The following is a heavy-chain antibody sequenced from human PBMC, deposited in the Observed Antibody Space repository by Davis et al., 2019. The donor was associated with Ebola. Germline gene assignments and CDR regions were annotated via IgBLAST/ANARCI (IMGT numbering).Heavy chain of an antibody. J-gene: IGHJ6*02. Sequence: HTGGSLRLSCAASGFTLSEYWMHWVRQAPGKGLMWVSQIASDGITVAYADSVRGRFTISSENAQTTVYLQMDGLRAEDTALYYCTRSKWPYYFEPWGQGTTVTVSS. CDR3: TRSKWPYYFEP. CDR2: IASDGITV. CDR1: GFTLSEYW. V-gene: IGHV3-74*03. D-gene: IGHD2/OR15-2a*01.